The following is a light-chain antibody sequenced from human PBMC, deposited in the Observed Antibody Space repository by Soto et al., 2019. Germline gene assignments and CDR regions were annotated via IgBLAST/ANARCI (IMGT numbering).Light chain of an antibody. CDR3: SSYTSSSTLYV. CDR1: SSDVGGYNY. CDR2: DVS. V-gene: IGLV2-14*01. Sequence: QSALTQPASVSGSPGQSITISCTGTSSDVGGYNYVSWYQQRPGKAPKLMIYDVSNQPSGVSNRFSGSKSGNTASLTISGLQAEDEADYYCSSYTSSSTLYVFGTGTKLTVL. J-gene: IGLJ1*01.